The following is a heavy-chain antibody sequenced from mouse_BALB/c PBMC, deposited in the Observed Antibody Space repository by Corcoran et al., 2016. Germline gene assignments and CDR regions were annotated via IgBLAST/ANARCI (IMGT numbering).Heavy chain of an antibody. CDR3: ARVNWAVAY. D-gene: IGHD4-1*01. V-gene: IGHV1-9*01. J-gene: IGHJ3*01. CDR1: GYTFSSYW. CDR2: ILRGSGRT. Sequence: QGQLQQSGAELMKPGASVKRSCKATGYTFSSYWIEWVKQRPGHGLEWVGEILRGSGRTNYNEKFKGKATFTPDTSANTAYMQLNSLTSEDSAVYYGARVNWAVAYWGQGTLVTVSA.